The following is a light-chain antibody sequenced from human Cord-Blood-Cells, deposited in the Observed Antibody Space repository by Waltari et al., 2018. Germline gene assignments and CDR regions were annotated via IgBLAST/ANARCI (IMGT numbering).Light chain of an antibody. CDR1: SSDVGGYNY. Sequence: QSALTQPASVSASPGPSNTISCTGTSSDVGGYNYISWYQQHQDKAPKLMIYDVSHRPSGCADSFSGSKSGNTASLTSCGLQAEDEADYYCSSYTSSSIRVFGGGTKLTVL. V-gene: IGLV2-14*03. J-gene: IGLJ3*02. CDR3: SSYTSSSIRV. CDR2: DVS.